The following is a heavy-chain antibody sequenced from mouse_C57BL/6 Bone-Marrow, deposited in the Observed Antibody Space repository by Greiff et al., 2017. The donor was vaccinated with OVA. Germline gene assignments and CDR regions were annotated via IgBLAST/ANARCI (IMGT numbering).Heavy chain of an antibody. CDR2: IYPGSGST. CDR1: GYTFTSYW. CDR3: ARSTYGSSPYCTMDY. Sequence: QVQLQQPGAELVKPGASVKMSCKASGYTFTSYWITWVKQRPGQGLEWIGDIYPGSGSTNYNEKFKSKATLTVDTSSSTAYMQLSSLTSEDSAVYYCARSTYGSSPYCTMDYWGQGTSVTVSS. D-gene: IGHD1-1*01. V-gene: IGHV1-55*01. J-gene: IGHJ4*01.